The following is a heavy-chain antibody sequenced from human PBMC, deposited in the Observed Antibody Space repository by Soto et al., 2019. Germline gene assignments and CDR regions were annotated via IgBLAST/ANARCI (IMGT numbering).Heavy chain of an antibody. CDR3: AKDRTYDYGDIRVFDY. V-gene: IGHV3-23*01. D-gene: IGHD4-17*01. Sequence: EVQLLESGGGLVQPGGSLRLSCAASGFTFSSYAMSWVRQAPGKGLEWVSAISGSGGSTYYADSVKGRFTISRDNSKNTLYLQMNSLRAEDTAVYYCAKDRTYDYGDIRVFDYWGQGTLVTVSS. CDR2: ISGSGGST. CDR1: GFTFSSYA. J-gene: IGHJ4*02.